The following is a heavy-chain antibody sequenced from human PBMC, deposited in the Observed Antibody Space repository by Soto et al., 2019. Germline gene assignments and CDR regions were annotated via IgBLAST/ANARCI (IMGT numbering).Heavy chain of an antibody. V-gene: IGHV3-48*01. D-gene: IGHD3-22*01. CDR3: ARDQLYYNDISGRPLNAFDV. J-gene: IGHJ3*01. CDR1: GFTFSSYG. CDR2: IGLGSSTK. Sequence: GGSLRLSCAASGFTFSSYGMNWVRQAPGKGLEGVSYIGLGSSTKYYADSVEGRFTISRDNAKNSLYLQMNSLRAEDTAVYYCARDQLYYNDISGRPLNAFDVWGQGTMVTVSS.